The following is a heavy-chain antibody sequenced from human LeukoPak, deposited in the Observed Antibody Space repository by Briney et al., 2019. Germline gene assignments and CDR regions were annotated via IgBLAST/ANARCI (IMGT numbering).Heavy chain of an antibody. CDR1: GFTFSSYW. V-gene: IGHV3-74*01. Sequence: PGGSLRLSCAASGFTFSSYWMHWVRQAPGKGLVWVSRINSDGSSTSYADSVKGRFTISRDNAKNTLYLQMNSLRAEDTAVYYCARVGLSSGWFQAIDYWGQGTLVTVSS. CDR2: INSDGSST. D-gene: IGHD6-19*01. CDR3: ARVGLSSGWFQAIDY. J-gene: IGHJ4*02.